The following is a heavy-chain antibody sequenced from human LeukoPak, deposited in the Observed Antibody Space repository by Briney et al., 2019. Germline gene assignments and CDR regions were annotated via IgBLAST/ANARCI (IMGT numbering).Heavy chain of an antibody. CDR2: IIPIFGTA. CDR3: ASYYGSGSYDHYYGMDV. D-gene: IGHD3-10*01. J-gene: IGHJ6*04. CDR1: GGTFSSYA. Sequence: ASVKVSCKASGGTFSSYAISWVRQAPGQGLEWMGGIIPIFGTANYAQKFQGRVTITADESTSTAYMELSSLRSEDTAVYYCASYYGSGSYDHYYGMDVRGKGTTVTVSS. V-gene: IGHV1-69*01.